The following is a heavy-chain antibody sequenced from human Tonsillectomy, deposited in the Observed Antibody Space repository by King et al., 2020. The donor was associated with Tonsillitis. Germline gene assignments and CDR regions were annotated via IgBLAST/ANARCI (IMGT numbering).Heavy chain of an antibody. CDR3: ARLPTGGYYHMDA. J-gene: IGHJ6*03. Sequence: QLVQSGAEVKKPGESLKISCKSSGYSFSTYWIAWVRQMPGKGLEWVGIIYPGDSDTRYSPSFQGRVTISADKSISTAYLQWSSLKASDSAMYYCARLPTGGYYHMDAWVKGTAVTVSS. V-gene: IGHV5-51*01. D-gene: IGHD3-16*01. CDR2: IYPGDSDT. CDR1: GYSFSTYW.